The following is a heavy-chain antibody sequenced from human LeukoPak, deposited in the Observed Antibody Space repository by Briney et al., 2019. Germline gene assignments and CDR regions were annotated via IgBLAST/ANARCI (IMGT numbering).Heavy chain of an antibody. CDR2: INSDGSST. CDR1: GFTFSSYN. V-gene: IGHV3-74*01. Sequence: PGGSLRLSCAASGFTFSSYNVHWVRQAPGKGLVWVSRINSDGSSTSYADSVKGRFTISRDNAKNTLYLQMNSLRAEDTAVYYCARDYRSSWYAQSNRGHYYGMDVWGQGTTVTVSS. J-gene: IGHJ6*02. D-gene: IGHD6-13*01. CDR3: ARDYRSSWYAQSNRGHYYGMDV.